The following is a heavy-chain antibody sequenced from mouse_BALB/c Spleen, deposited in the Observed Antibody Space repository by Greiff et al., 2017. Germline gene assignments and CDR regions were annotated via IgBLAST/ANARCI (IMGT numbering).Heavy chain of an antibody. CDR2: ISNGGGST. D-gene: IGHD2-3*01. Sequence: EVKLVESGGGLVQPGGSLKLSCAASGFTFSSYTMSWVRQTPEKRLEWVAYISNGGGSTYYPDTVKGRFTISRDNAKNTLYLQMSSLKSEDTAMYYCARHGLLHYYYAMDYWGQGTSVTVSS. V-gene: IGHV5-12-2*01. CDR3: ARHGLLHYYYAMDY. CDR1: GFTFSSYT. J-gene: IGHJ4*01.